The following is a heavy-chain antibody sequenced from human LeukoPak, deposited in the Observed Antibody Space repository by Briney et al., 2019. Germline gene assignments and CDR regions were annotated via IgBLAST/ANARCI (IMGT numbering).Heavy chain of an antibody. D-gene: IGHD3-10*01. CDR3: VKDAKDYYGSGSYHGFDY. CDR1: GFTFISYA. Sequence: PGGSLRLSCSASGFTFISYAMHWVRQAPGEGLEYVSAISSNGGSTYYADSVKGRFTISRDNSKNTLYLQMSSQRAEDTAVYYRVKDAKDYYGSGSYHGFDYWGQGALVTVSS. V-gene: IGHV3-64D*06. J-gene: IGHJ4*02. CDR2: ISSNGGST.